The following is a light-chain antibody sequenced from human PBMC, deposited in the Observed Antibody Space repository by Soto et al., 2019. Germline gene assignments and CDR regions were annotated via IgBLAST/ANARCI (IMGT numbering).Light chain of an antibody. J-gene: IGKJ1*01. CDR3: QQYGSSPT. V-gene: IGKV3-20*01. Sequence: EIVLTQSPGTLSLSPGERATLSCRASRSVSSNFLAWYQQKFGQAPRLLIYGASSRATGIPDRFSGSGTGTDFTLTISRLEPEDFAVYYCQQYGSSPTFGQGTKVEIK. CDR2: GAS. CDR1: RSVSSNF.